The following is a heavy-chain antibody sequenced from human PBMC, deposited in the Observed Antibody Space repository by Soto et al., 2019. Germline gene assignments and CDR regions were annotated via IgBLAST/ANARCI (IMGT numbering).Heavy chain of an antibody. CDR2: IIPILGIA. Sequence: SVKVSCKASGGTFSSYTISWVRQAPGQGLEWMGRIIPILGIANYAQKFQGRVTITADKSTSTAYMELSSLRSEDTAVYYCASRYCSSTSCYGTHHYWGKGTLVNVSS. D-gene: IGHD2-2*01. CDR1: GGTFSSYT. J-gene: IGHJ4*02. CDR3: ASRYCSSTSCYGTHHY. V-gene: IGHV1-69*02.